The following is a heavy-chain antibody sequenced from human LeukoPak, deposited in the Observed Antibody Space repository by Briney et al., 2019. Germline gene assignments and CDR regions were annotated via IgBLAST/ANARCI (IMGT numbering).Heavy chain of an antibody. CDR1: GGTFNKYA. D-gene: IGHD3-10*01. V-gene: IGHV1-69*05. CDR3: ARGAHSGSFSSCSHP. J-gene: IGHJ5*02. Sequence: SVKVSCKASGGTFNKYAITWVRQAPGQGLEWMGGIIPMHAPARYAQNFQGRVTITTDESTSTAYMELSSLKSEDTALYYCARGAHSGSFSSCSHPGGQGTLVTVSS. CDR2: IIPMHAPA.